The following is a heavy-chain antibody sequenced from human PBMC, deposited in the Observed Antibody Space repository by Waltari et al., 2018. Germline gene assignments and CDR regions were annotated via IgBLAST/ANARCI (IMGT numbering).Heavy chain of an antibody. D-gene: IGHD2-2*01. Sequence: EVQLLESGGGLVQPGGSLRLSCAASGFTFRCYAMGWVRRAPGKGLEWVSAISGSGDATYYADSVKGRFTMSRDNSNNRLYLQMNSLRAEDTAIYYCAKDKAAIVYWFDPWGQGTLVTVSS. CDR2: ISGSGDAT. J-gene: IGHJ5*02. V-gene: IGHV3-23*01. CDR3: AKDKAAIVYWFDP. CDR1: GFTFRCYA.